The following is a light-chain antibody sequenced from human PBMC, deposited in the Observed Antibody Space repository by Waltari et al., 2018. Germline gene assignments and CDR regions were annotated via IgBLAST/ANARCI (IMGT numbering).Light chain of an antibody. V-gene: IGKV3-11*01. Sequence: EIVLTQSPATLSLSPGERATLSCRASQSVSVYLAWYQQKPGQAPRLLISDASNRATGIPARFSGSGSGTDFTLTISRLEPEDFAVYFCQQRSNWPLTFGGGTKVEIK. CDR3: QQRSNWPLT. J-gene: IGKJ4*01. CDR1: QSVSVY. CDR2: DAS.